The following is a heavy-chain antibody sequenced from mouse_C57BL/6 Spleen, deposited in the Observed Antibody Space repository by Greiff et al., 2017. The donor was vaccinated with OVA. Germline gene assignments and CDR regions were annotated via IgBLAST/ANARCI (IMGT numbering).Heavy chain of an antibody. V-gene: IGHV1-54*01. CDR2: INPGSGGT. J-gene: IGHJ3*01. CDR1: GYAFTNYL. D-gene: IGHD1-1*01. Sequence: QVQLQQSGAELVRPGTSVKVSCKASGYAFTNYLIEWVKQRPGQGLEWIGVINPGSGGTNYNEKFKGKATLTADKSSSTAYMQLSSLTSEDSAVYFCARDGSYSDWGQGTLVTVSA. CDR3: ARDGSYSD.